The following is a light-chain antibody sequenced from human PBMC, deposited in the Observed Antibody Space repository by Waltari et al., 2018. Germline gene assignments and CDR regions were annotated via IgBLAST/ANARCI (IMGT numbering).Light chain of an antibody. CDR2: DVD. CDR1: IHDIGLDNY. J-gene: IGLJ2*01. V-gene: IGLV2-11*01. Sequence: QSALTQPRSVSGSPGQSVTISCTGTIHDIGLDNYVPWYQHTPDNAPKLIIYDVDRRPSGVPYRFSASKSGITASLTISGLQSADEGDYYCCSYAGKYTFVFGGGTKLTV. CDR3: CSYAGKYTFV.